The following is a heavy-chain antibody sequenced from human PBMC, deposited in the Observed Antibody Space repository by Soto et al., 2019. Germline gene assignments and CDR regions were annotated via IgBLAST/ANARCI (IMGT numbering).Heavy chain of an antibody. Sequence: SETLALTCAVYGGSFSGYYWTWIRQHPGKGLEWIGYIYYSGSTYYKPSLKSRITISPDMYNNRISLQLNSVTPDDTAVYYCVRLIGNSWLDSWGQGTLVTVSS. CDR2: IYYSGST. J-gene: IGHJ5*01. D-gene: IGHD2-8*01. V-gene: IGHV4-34*01. CDR3: VRLIGNSWLDS. CDR1: GGSFSGYY.